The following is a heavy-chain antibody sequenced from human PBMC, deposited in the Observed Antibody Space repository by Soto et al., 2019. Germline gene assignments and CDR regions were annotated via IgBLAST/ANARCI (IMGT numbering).Heavy chain of an antibody. CDR3: AATIENYYYYYGMDV. CDR1: GFTFTSSA. Sequence: ASVKVSCKASGFTFTSSAVQWVRQALGQRLEWIGWIVVGSGNTNYAQKFQERVTITRDMSTSTAYIELSSLRSEDTAVYYCAATIENYYYYYGMDVWGQGTTVTVSS. CDR2: IVVGSGNT. D-gene: IGHD1-7*01. J-gene: IGHJ6*02. V-gene: IGHV1-58*01.